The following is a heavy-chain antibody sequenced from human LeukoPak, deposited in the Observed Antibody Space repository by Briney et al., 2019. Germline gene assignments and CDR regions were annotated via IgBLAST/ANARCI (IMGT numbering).Heavy chain of an antibody. J-gene: IGHJ4*02. CDR3: AKDPTDSAAAPGLGIDY. CDR1: GFTFDDYA. Sequence: GGPLRLSCAASGFTFDDYAMHWVRQAPGKGLDWVSLISGDGGSTYYADSVKGRFPISRDNSKNSLYLQMNSLRTEDTALYYCAKDPTDSAAAPGLGIDYWGQGTLVTVSS. V-gene: IGHV3-43*02. D-gene: IGHD6-13*01. CDR2: ISGDGGST.